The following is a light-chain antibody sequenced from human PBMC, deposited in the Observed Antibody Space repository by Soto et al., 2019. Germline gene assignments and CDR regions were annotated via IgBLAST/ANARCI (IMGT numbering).Light chain of an antibody. V-gene: IGKV1-9*01. CDR1: QAISSY. Sequence: DIQLTQSPSFLSASVGDRVTITCRASQAISSYLAWYQQKPGKAPKLLIYAASTLQSGVPSRFSGSGSGTEFTLTIDSLQPEDFATYYCQQLDSYPHTFGQGTKLEIK. CDR2: AAS. J-gene: IGKJ2*01. CDR3: QQLDSYPHT.